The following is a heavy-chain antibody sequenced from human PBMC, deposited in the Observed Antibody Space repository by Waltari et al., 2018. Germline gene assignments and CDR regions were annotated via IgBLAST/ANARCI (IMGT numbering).Heavy chain of an antibody. V-gene: IGHV4-34*01. CDR3: ARGGTYYDFWSGYKRGDY. J-gene: IGHJ4*02. Sequence: QVQLQQWGAGLLKPSETLSLTCAVYGGSFSGYYWSWIRQPPGKGLEWIGEINHSVSTNYNPSLKSRVTISVDTSKNQFSLKLSSVTAADTAVYYCARGGTYYDFWSGYKRGDYWGQGTLVTVSS. D-gene: IGHD3-3*01. CDR1: GGSFSGYY. CDR2: INHSVST.